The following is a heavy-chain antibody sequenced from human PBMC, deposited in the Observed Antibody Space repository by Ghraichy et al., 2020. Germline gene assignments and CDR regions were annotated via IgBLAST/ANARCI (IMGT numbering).Heavy chain of an antibody. J-gene: IGHJ4*02. CDR1: GYTFTSYY. CDR3: ARGEDGSGYYKGGLGY. D-gene: IGHD3-22*01. Sequence: ASVKVSCKASGYTFTSYYMHWVRQAPGQGLEWMGIINPSGGSTSYAQKFQGRVTMTRDTSTSTVYMELSSLRSEDTAVYYCARGEDGSGYYKGGLGYWGQGTLVTVSS. CDR2: INPSGGST. V-gene: IGHV1-46*01.